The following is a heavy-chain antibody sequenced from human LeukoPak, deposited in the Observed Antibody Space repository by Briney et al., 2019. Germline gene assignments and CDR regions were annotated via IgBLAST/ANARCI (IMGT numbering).Heavy chain of an antibody. CDR3: ARERVEETYYYYMDV. Sequence: SETLSLTCTVSGGSVSSYYWSWIRQPAGKRLEWIGRIYTSGSTNYNPSLKSRVTMSVDTSRNQFSLKLSSVTAADTAVYYCARERVEETYYYYMDVWGKGTTVTVSS. V-gene: IGHV4-4*07. CDR1: GGSVSSYY. J-gene: IGHJ6*03. CDR2: IYTSGST.